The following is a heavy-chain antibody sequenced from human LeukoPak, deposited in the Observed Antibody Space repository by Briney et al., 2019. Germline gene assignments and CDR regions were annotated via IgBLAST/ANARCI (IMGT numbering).Heavy chain of an antibody. V-gene: IGHV3-21*01. Sequence: SGGSLRLSCAASGFTFSSYSMNWVRQAPGKGLEWVSSISSSSRYIYYADSVKGRFTISRDNAKNSLYLQMNSLRAEDTAVYYCARDGRWDYDFWSGYYSKRNWFDPWGQGTLVTVSS. CDR3: ARDGRWDYDFWSGYYSKRNWFDP. CDR1: GFTFSSYS. J-gene: IGHJ5*02. D-gene: IGHD3-3*01. CDR2: ISSSSRYI.